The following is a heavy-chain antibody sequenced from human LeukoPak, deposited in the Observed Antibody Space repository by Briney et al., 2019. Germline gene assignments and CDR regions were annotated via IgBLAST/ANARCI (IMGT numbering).Heavy chain of an antibody. CDR3: AGRAFES. CDR1: GFIFSSSW. J-gene: IGHJ4*02. Sequence: GGSLRLSCAASGFIFSSSWMHWVRQAPGKGLEWVANINQDGSEKYHAGSVKGRFTISRDNAKSSLYLQVSSLRVEDTAVYYCAGRAFESWGQGILVTVSS. CDR2: INQDGSEK. V-gene: IGHV3-7*03.